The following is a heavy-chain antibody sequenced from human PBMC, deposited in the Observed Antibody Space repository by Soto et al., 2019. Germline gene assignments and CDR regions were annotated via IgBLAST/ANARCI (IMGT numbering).Heavy chain of an antibody. CDR2: VKSKASGGTT. V-gene: IGHV3-15*07. CDR3: CTDYLDRGI. J-gene: IGHJ4*02. CDR1: GFSLSDAW. Sequence: EELLVESGGDLVKPGESLTLSCAGSGFSLSDAWINWVRQAPGKGLEWVGRVKSKASGGTTDCAAFVRGRCTIFRDDSKNTVYLQLNNLKTEDTAVFYCCTDYLDRGIWGQGTLVSVSS.